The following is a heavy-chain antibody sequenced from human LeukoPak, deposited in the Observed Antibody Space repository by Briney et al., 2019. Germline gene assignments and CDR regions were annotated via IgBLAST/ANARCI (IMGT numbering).Heavy chain of an antibody. J-gene: IGHJ5*02. V-gene: IGHV1-69*04. CDR3: AANIVTMVRGAPGWFDP. CDR2: IIPILGIA. D-gene: IGHD3-10*01. CDR1: GGTFSSYA. Sequence: SVKVSCKASGGTFSSYAISWVRQAPGQGLGWMGRIIPILGIANYAQKFQGRVTITADKSTSTAYMELSSLRSEDTAVYYCAANIVTMVRGAPGWFDPWGQGTLVTVSS.